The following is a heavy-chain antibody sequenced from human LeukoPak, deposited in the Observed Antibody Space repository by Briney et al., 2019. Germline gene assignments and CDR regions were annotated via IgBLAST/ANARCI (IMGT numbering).Heavy chain of an antibody. CDR3: ARQTGSGLFSLP. CDR1: GDSISSSAFY. D-gene: IGHD3-10*01. Sequence: SETLSLTCIISGDSISSSAFYWGWIRQPPGKGLEWIGSSNYRGSTYYNPSLKSRVTISVDTSMNHFSLKLSSVTAADTAVYYCARQTGSGLFSLPGGQGTLVTVSS. J-gene: IGHJ4*02. CDR2: SNYRGST. V-gene: IGHV4-39*01.